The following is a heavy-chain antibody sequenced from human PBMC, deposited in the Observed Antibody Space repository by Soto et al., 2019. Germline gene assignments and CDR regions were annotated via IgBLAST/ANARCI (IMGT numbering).Heavy chain of an antibody. V-gene: IGHV4-59*01. CDR3: AREANRSSWHGSYYYYRLDG. Sequence: PSEPLSLACTVSACSISMYYWGWIRQPPGEGREWVGYIYYSGSTNYNPSLKSRVTISVDTSKNQFSLKLSSVTAADTAVYYCAREANRSSWHGSYYYYRLDGWGKGNTVPV. J-gene: IGHJ6*04. CDR2: IYYSGST. D-gene: IGHD6-13*01. CDR1: ACSISMYY.